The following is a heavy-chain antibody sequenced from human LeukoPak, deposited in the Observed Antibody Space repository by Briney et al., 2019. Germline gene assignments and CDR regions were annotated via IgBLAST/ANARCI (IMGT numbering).Heavy chain of an antibody. V-gene: IGHV1-69*13. D-gene: IGHD6-19*01. CDR2: IIPIFGTA. CDR3: ARDQLRGQWLAHHFDY. CDR1: GGTFSSYA. J-gene: IGHJ4*02. Sequence: SVKVSCKASGGTFSSYAISWVRQAPGQGLEWMGGIIPIFGTANYAQKFQGRVTITADESTSTAYMELSSLRSEDTAVYYCARDQLRGQWLAHHFDYWGQGTLVTVSS.